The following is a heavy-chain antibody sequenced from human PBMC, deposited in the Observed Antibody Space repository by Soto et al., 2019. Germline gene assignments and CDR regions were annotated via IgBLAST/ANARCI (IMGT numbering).Heavy chain of an antibody. D-gene: IGHD3-10*01. CDR1: GGSFSDYY. CDR3: AREVWGSGRIRFDP. CDR2: INHSGST. Sequence: SETLSLTCAVYGGSFSDYYWSWIRQPPGKGLEWIGEINHSGSTNYNPSLKSRVTISVDTSKNQFSLRLSSVTAADTAVYYCAREVWGSGRIRFDPWGQGTLVTVSS. V-gene: IGHV4-34*01. J-gene: IGHJ5*02.